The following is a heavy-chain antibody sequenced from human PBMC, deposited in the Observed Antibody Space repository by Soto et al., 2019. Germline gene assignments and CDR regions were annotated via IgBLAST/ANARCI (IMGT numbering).Heavy chain of an antibody. J-gene: IGHJ5*02. CDR1: GYTFTSYG. CDR3: AREGGIAARPGYNCFDP. D-gene: IGHD6-6*01. Sequence: ASVKVSCKASGYTFTSYGISWVRQAPGQGLEWMGWISAYNGNTNYAQKLQGRVTMTTDTSTSTAYMELRSLRSDDTAVYYCAREGGIAARPGYNCFDPWGQGTLVTVSS. CDR2: ISAYNGNT. V-gene: IGHV1-18*01.